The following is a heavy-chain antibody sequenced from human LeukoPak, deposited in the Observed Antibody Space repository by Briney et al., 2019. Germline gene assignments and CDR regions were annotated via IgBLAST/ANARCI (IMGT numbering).Heavy chain of an antibody. CDR2: IKRKPDGRTT. D-gene: IGHD6-19*01. V-gene: IGHV3-15*01. Sequence: PGESLRLSCAASGLIFNNACMSWVPQAPGKGLEWVGRIKRKPDGRTTGYAAAVKVRFNISRDDSKTTLFLQMNSLKTEDTAVYYCTTIAVAGTECFHYWGQGTLVTVSS. CDR1: GLIFNNAC. J-gene: IGHJ4*02. CDR3: TTIAVAGTECFHY.